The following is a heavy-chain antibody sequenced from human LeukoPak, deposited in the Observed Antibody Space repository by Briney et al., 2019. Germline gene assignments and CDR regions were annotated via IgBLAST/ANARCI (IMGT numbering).Heavy chain of an antibody. CDR2: IKSKTDGGTT. Sequence: GGSLRLSCAASGFTSSNAWMSWVRQAPGKGLEWVGRIKSKTDGGTTDYAAPVKGRFTISRDDSKNTLYLQMNSLKTEDTAVYYCARAPGDNWFDPWGQGTLVTVSS. CDR1: GFTSSNAW. D-gene: IGHD4-17*01. V-gene: IGHV3-15*01. CDR3: ARAPGDNWFDP. J-gene: IGHJ5*02.